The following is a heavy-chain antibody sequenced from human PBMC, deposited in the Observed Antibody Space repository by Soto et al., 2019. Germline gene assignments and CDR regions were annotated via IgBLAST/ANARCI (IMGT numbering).Heavy chain of an antibody. Sequence: QVQLVQSGAEVKKPGASVKVSCKASGYTFRNYGISWVRQAPGQGLEWMGWISPYNGNTNYAQKLQGRVTMTTDTSTSTAYMELRSLRSDDTAVYYCARDPSCTNGVCLLFDPWGQGTLVTVSS. CDR1: GYTFRNYG. CDR3: ARDPSCTNGVCLLFDP. CDR2: ISPYNGNT. J-gene: IGHJ5*02. V-gene: IGHV1-18*01. D-gene: IGHD2-8*01.